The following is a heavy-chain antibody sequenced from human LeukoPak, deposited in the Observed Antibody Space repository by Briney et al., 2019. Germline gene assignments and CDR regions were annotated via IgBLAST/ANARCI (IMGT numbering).Heavy chain of an antibody. CDR1: GYTFTSYD. J-gene: IGHJ6*02. CDR2: MNPNSGNT. Sequence: ASVKVSCKASGYTFTSYDINWVRQATGQGLEWMGWMNPNSGNTGYAQKFQGRVTITGNTSLSTAYMELSSLRSEDTAVYYCARAADIVVVVAAPLDVWGQGTTVTVSS. CDR3: ARAADIVVVVAAPLDV. V-gene: IGHV1-8*03. D-gene: IGHD2-15*01.